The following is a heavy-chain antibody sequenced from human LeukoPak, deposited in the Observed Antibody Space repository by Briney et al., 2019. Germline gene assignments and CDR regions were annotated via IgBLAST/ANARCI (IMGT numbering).Heavy chain of an antibody. V-gene: IGHV3-21*01. CDR3: ARDHWLRYFDWLVDYLDY. D-gene: IGHD3-9*01. J-gene: IGHJ4*02. CDR1: GFTFSSYS. CDR2: ISCSSSYI. Sequence: GGSVRLSCAASGFTFSSYSMNWVRQAPGKGLEWVSSISCSSSYIYYADSVKGRFTISRDNAKNSLYLQMNSLRAEDTAVYYCARDHWLRYFDWLVDYLDYWGQGTLVTVSS.